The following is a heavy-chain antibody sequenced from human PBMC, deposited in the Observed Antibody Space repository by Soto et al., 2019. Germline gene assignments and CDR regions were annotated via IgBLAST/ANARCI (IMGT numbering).Heavy chain of an antibody. CDR3: ARGSATAFWSGAEEDYYYYYYMDV. J-gene: IGHJ6*03. V-gene: IGHV4-34*01. D-gene: IGHD3-3*01. CDR2: INHSGST. Sequence: ASETLSLTCAVYGGSFSGYYWSWIRQPPGKGLEWIGEINHSGSTNYNPSLKSRVTISVDTSKNQFSLKLSSVTAADTAVYYCARGSATAFWSGAEEDYYYYYYMDVWGKGTTVTVSS. CDR1: GGSFSGYY.